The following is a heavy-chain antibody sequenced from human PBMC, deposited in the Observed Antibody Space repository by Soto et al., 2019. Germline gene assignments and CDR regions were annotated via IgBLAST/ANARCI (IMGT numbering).Heavy chain of an antibody. D-gene: IGHD5-12*01. CDR3: AKSGYSGYDQRPLNYYDYGMDV. CDR2: ISGSGGST. J-gene: IGHJ6*02. V-gene: IGHV3-23*01. CDR1: GFTFSSYT. Sequence: EVQLLESGGGLVQPGGSLRLSCAASGFTFSSYTMSWVRQAPGKGLEWVSAISGSGGSTYYADSVKGRFTISRDNSKNTVYLQMSSLRAEDTAVYYCAKSGYSGYDQRPLNYYDYGMDVWGQGTTVTVSS.